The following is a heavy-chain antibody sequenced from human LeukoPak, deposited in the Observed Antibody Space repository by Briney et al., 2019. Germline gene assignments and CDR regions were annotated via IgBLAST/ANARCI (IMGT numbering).Heavy chain of an antibody. CDR2: INPNSGGT. Sequence: ASVKVSSKASGYTFTGYYMHWVRQAPGQGLEWMGRINPNSGGTNYAQKFQGRVTMTRDTSISTAYMELSRLRSDDTAVYYCATAAAGTGFDYWGQGTLVTVSS. V-gene: IGHV1-2*06. D-gene: IGHD6-13*01. CDR1: GYTFTGYY. CDR3: ATAAAGTGFDY. J-gene: IGHJ4*02.